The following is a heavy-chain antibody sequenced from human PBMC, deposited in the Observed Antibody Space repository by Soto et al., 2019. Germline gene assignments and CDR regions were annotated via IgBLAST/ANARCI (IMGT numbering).Heavy chain of an antibody. D-gene: IGHD3-22*01. CDR1: GFTFSSYG. CDR3: ARDQYYYDRSGELGYDAFDI. Sequence: GALRLSCVASGFTFSSYGMHWVRQAPGKGLEWVAVIWYDGSNKYYADSVKGRFTISRDNSKNTLYLQMNSLRAEDTAVYYCARDQYYYDRSGELGYDAFDIWGQGTMVTVSS. CDR2: IWYDGSNK. J-gene: IGHJ3*02. V-gene: IGHV3-33*01.